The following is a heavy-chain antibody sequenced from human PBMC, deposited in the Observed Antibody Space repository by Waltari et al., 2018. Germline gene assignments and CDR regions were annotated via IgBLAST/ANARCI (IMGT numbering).Heavy chain of an antibody. J-gene: IGHJ5*02. Sequence: QIQLVQSGGEVKKPGASVKVSCKASGYMFRNFGIFWVRQAPGQGLEFMGWISAYNGNTNNAQTVQSRLTLTTDTSASTAYMELSSLTSDDTAVYYCVRDRRDDNNSVRWLDPWGQGTLVTVSS. CDR1: GYMFRNFG. CDR2: ISAYNGNT. D-gene: IGHD3-10*02. V-gene: IGHV1-18*01. CDR3: VRDRRDDNNSVRWLDP.